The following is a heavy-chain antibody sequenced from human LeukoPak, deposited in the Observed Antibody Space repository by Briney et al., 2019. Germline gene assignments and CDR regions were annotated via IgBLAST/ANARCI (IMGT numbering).Heavy chain of an antibody. CDR3: ARENYGSGIHYYGMDV. Sequence: SQTLSLTCAISGDSVSSNSAAWNWIRQSPSRGLEWLGRTYYRPKWYNDYAVSVKSRITINPDTSKNQFSLQLNSVTPEDTAVFYCARENYGSGIHYYGMDVWGQGTTVTVSS. J-gene: IGHJ6*02. CDR1: GDSVSSNSAA. V-gene: IGHV6-1*01. D-gene: IGHD3-10*01. CDR2: TYYRPKWYN.